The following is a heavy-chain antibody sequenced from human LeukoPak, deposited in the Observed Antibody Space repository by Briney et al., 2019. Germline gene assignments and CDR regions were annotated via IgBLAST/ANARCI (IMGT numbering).Heavy chain of an antibody. Sequence: GGSLRLSCAASGFTLRSCGMSWVRQTPGKGLEWVPFISDSGSTHYSDSVKGRFTMSRDTSQNTLYLQMNSLRGDDTAAYYCAKGRGSTSIYEYWGQGPLVPVSS. V-gene: IGHV3-23*01. CDR2: ISDSGST. CDR3: AKGRGSTSIYEY. D-gene: IGHD2-2*01. CDR1: GFTLRSCG. J-gene: IGHJ4*02.